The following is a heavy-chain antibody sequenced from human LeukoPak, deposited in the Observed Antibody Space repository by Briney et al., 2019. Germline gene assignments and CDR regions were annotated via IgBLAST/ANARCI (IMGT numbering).Heavy chain of an antibody. V-gene: IGHV4-34*01. J-gene: IGHJ5*02. CDR2: MNHSGST. CDR3: ARGGYYGSGNDFRFDP. CDR1: GESFSGYY. Sequence: ASETLSLTCAVYGESFSGYYWSWIRQPPGKGLEWIGEMNHSGSTNYNPSLKSRVTMSVDTSKNQFSLRLNSVTAADTAVYYCARGGYYGSGNDFRFDPWGQGTLVTVSS. D-gene: IGHD3-10*01.